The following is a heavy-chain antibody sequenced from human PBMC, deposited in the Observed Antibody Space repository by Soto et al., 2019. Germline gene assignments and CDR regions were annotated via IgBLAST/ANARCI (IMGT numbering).Heavy chain of an antibody. CDR3: AREAQDFSYGMDV. J-gene: IGHJ6*02. V-gene: IGHV4-59*01. Sequence: SETLPLTGTDSGGSIGPYYWNWIRQPPGKGLEWLGYIYYSGIANYNPSVNSRVTISLDTSKNQFSLKLSSVTAADTAVYYCAREAQDFSYGMDVWGQGTTVTVYS. CDR1: GGSIGPYY. CDR2: IYYSGIA.